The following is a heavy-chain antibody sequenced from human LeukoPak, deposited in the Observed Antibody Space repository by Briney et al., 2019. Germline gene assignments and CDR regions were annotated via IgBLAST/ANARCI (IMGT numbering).Heavy chain of an antibody. D-gene: IGHD6-19*01. CDR2: ISSSSSYI. CDR1: GFTFSSSS. CDR3: ARDLRALRLSIAVPDY. J-gene: IGHJ4*02. Sequence: GSLRLSCAASGFTFSSSSMNRVRQAPGKGLEWVSSISSSSSYIYYADSVKGRFTISRDKAKNSLYLQMNSLRAEDTAVYYCARDLRALRLSIAVPDYWGQGTLVTVSS. V-gene: IGHV3-21*01.